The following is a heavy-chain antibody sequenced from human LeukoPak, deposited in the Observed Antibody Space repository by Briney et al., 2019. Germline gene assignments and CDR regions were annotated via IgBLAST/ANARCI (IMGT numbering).Heavy chain of an antibody. CDR3: ARLTYDSSGYYSLPEYYFDY. V-gene: IGHV4-59*01. D-gene: IGHD3-22*01. Sequence: SETLSLTCTVSGGSISSYYWSWIRQPPGKGLEWIGYIYYSGSTNYNPSLKSRVTISVDTSKNQFSLKLSSVTAADTAVYYCARLTYDSSGYYSLPEYYFDYWGQGTLVTVSS. CDR2: IYYSGST. CDR1: GGSISSYY. J-gene: IGHJ4*02.